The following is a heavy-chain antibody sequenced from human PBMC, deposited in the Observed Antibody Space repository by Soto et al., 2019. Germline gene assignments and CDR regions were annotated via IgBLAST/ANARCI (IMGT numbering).Heavy chain of an antibody. CDR2: IYYSGST. D-gene: IGHD1-7*01. CDR3: ARGGRGTIDY. V-gene: IGHV4-59*01. J-gene: IGHJ4*02. CDR1: GGSISSYY. Sequence: SETLSLTCTVSGGSISSYYWSWIRQPPGKGLEWIGYIYYSGSTNYNPSLKSRVTISVDTSKNQFSLKLSSVTAADTAVHYCARGGRGTIDYWGQGTLVTVSS.